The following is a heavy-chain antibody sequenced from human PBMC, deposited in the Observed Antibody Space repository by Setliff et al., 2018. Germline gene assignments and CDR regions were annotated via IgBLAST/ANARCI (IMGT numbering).Heavy chain of an antibody. CDR3: ARESYYYYMDV. J-gene: IGHJ6*03. CDR2: IYASGST. V-gene: IGHV4-61*02. CDR1: GGSISSGSHY. Sequence: SETLSLTCTVSGGSISSGSHYWSWIRQPAGKGLEWIGRIYASGSTNYNPSLKSRVTIPVDMSKNQFSLKLSSVTAADTAVYYCARESYYYYMDVWGKGTTVTVSS.